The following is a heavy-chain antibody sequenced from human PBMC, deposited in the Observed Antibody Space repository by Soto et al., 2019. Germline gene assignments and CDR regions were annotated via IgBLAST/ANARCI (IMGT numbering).Heavy chain of an antibody. J-gene: IGHJ4*02. V-gene: IGHV1-69*13. D-gene: IGHD3-10*01. CDR1: GGTFSSYA. CDR3: AREPFDYYGSGSYYHPYFDY. CDR2: IIPIFGTA. Sequence: PVKVSCKASGGTFSSYAISWVRQAPGQGLEWMGGIIPIFGTANYAQKFQGRVTITADESTSTAYMELSSLRSEDTAVYYCAREPFDYYGSGSYYHPYFDYWGQGTLVTVSS.